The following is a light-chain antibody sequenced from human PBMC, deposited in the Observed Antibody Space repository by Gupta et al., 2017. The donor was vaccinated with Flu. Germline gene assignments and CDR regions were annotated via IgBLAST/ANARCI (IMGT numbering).Light chain of an antibody. Sequence: PSFLSASVGDRVTITCRASQGPLTYLAWYRQKPGTVPAVLIHSSSTLGSGVPSRFSGSGSGTEFTLTINSLQPEDFATYYCQQFNFYPRTFGQGTRVAVK. CDR1: QGPLTY. CDR2: SSS. J-gene: IGKJ1*01. V-gene: IGKV1-9*01. CDR3: QQFNFYPRT.